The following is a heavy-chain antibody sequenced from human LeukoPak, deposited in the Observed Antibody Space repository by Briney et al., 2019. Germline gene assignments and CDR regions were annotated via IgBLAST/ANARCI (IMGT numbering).Heavy chain of an antibody. V-gene: IGHV4-34*01. D-gene: IGHD5-18*01. J-gene: IGHJ4*02. Sequence: PSETLSLTCTVSGGSINSGGNYWSWIRQHPGKGLEWIGEINHSGSTNYNPSLKSRVTISVDTSKNQFSLKLSSVTAADTAVYYCARVRVLLAGRGYSYGYGPTYFDYWGQGTLVTVSS. CDR3: ARVRVLLAGRGYSYGYGPTYFDY. CDR2: INHSGST. CDR1: GGSINSGGNY.